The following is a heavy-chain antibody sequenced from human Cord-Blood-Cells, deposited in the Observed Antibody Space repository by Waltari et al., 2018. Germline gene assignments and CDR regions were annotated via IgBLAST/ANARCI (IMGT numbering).Heavy chain of an antibody. Sequence: QVQLVQSGAEVKKPGSSVTVSCKASGGPFSRYAISWVRQAPGQGLEWMGGIIPILGIANYAQKFQGRVTITADESTSTAYMELSSLRSEDTAVYYCARNGGGYVWGLDYWGQGTLVTVSS. J-gene: IGHJ4*02. CDR2: IIPILGIA. D-gene: IGHD5-12*01. CDR3: ARNGGGYVWGLDY. CDR1: GGPFSRYA. V-gene: IGHV1-69*04.